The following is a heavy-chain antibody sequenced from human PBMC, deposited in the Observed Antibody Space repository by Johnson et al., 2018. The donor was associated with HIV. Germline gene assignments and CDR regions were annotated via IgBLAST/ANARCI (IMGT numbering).Heavy chain of an antibody. CDR2: IKQDGSEK. CDR1: GFTFSRYW. Sequence: VQLVESGGGLVKPGGSLRLSCAASGFTFSRYWMTWVRQAPGKGLEWVANIKQDGSEKHYVDSVKGRFTISRDNAKNSLYLQMSSLRVEDTAVYYCARDESYRKYALTAFDIWGQGTMVTVSS. J-gene: IGHJ3*02. V-gene: IGHV3-7*05. CDR3: ARDESYRKYALTAFDI. D-gene: IGHD1-14*01.